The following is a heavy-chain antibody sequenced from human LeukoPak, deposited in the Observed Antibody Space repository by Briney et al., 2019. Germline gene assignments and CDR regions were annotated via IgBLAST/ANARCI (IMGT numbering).Heavy chain of an antibody. CDR1: GFTFSSYS. CDR3: AKRGYSYGFNY. Sequence: MSGGSLRLSCAASGFTFSSYSMNWVRQAPGKGLEWVSSISSSSTYIYYADSVTGRFTISRDNAKNSLYLQINSLRAEDTAVYYCAKRGYSYGFNYWGQGTLVTVSS. J-gene: IGHJ4*02. V-gene: IGHV3-21*01. CDR2: ISSSSTYI. D-gene: IGHD5-18*01.